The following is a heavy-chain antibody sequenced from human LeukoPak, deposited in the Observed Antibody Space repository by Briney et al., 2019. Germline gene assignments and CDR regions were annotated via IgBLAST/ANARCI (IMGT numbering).Heavy chain of an antibody. CDR2: IWYDGSNK. CDR3: ARDPPHLYFWSSYLDRGAFDL. Sequence: GRSLRLSCAASGFTFSSYGMHWVRQAPGKGLEWVAVIWYDGSNKYYADSVKGRFTISRDNSKKTLYLQMNSLTAEDKAVYYCARDPPHLYFWSSYLDRGAFDLGGQGTRVTVSS. J-gene: IGHJ3*01. D-gene: IGHD3-3*01. V-gene: IGHV3-33*01. CDR1: GFTFSSYG.